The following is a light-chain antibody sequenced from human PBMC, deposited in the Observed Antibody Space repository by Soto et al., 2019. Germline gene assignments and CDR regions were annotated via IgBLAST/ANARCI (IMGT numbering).Light chain of an antibody. CDR2: AAS. V-gene: IGKV1-39*01. CDR3: QQSYTTRWT. J-gene: IGKJ1*01. CDR1: QSISSS. Sequence: DIQMTQSPSSLSASVGDRVTITCRASQSISSSLNWYQQKPGKAPKFLIYAASSLQSGVPSRFSGSGSGTDVTLTISSLQPEDFATYYCQQSYTTRWTFGQGTKVEIK.